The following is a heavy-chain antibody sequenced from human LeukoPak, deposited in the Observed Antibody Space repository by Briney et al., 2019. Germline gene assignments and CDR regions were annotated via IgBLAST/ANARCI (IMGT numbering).Heavy chain of an antibody. CDR2: IWSDATEK. D-gene: IGHD4-11*01. V-gene: IGHV3-33*03. CDR3: AKDAQRGFDYSNSLEY. CDR1: GFTYSHYG. J-gene: IGHJ4*02. Sequence: PGGSLSLSFAASGFTYSHYGMHWVRQAPGKGLEWVAVIWSDATEKYYADSVKGRFTISRDNFDNTLYLQMNNLKAEDTAVYYCAKDAQRGFDYSNSLEYSGQGTLVTVSS.